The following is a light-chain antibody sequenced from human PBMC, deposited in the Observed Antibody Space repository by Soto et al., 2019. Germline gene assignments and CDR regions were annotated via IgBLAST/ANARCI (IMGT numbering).Light chain of an antibody. V-gene: IGKV1-5*01. Sequence: DIQMTQSPSTLSASVGDRVTITCRASQTITRWMAWYQQKPGKAPKLLIYDASTLESGVPSRLSGSRSGTEFTLTISSLQFDDSPVYYCQQYNNWLTFGQGTKVDIK. J-gene: IGKJ1*01. CDR1: QTITRW. CDR3: QQYNNWLT. CDR2: DAS.